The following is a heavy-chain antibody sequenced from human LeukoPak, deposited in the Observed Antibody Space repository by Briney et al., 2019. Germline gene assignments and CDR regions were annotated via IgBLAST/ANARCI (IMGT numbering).Heavy chain of an antibody. J-gene: IGHJ4*02. CDR1: GGSISSGGYS. Sequence: PSENLSLTCAVSGGSISSGGYSWSWIRQPPGKGLEWIGYIYHSGSTYYNPSLKSRVTISVDRSKNQFSLKLSSVTAADTAVYYCARALNWGGGFDYWGQGTLVTVSS. V-gene: IGHV4-30-2*01. CDR2: IYHSGST. D-gene: IGHD7-27*01. CDR3: ARALNWGGGFDY.